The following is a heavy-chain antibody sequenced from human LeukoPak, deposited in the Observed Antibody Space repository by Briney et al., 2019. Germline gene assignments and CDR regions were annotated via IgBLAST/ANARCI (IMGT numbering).Heavy chain of an antibody. CDR3: ARGYMGTTDY. CDR1: GDSVSSNSAA. J-gene: IGHJ4*02. CDR2: TYYRSKWNK. Sequence: SQTLSLTCAISGDSVSSNSAAWNWIRQSPSRGLEWLGRTYYRSKWNKNYAASVKSQITINPDTSKNQLSLQLNSVTPEDTAVYYCARGYMGTTDYWGQGTLVIVSS. D-gene: IGHD1-7*01. V-gene: IGHV6-1*01.